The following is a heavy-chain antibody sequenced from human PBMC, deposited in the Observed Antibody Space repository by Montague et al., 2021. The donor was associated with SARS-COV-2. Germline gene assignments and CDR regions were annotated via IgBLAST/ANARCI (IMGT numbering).Heavy chain of an antibody. D-gene: IGHD2-2*01. CDR2: FYSVGST. Sequence: SETRSLTCTVSGASVSSSDWGWIRQSPGKGLEWIGYFYSVGSTDYNPSLKSRVTISRDTSKNQFSLKVRSVTAADTAIYYCARETMTAVAFDIWGQGTMVTVSS. CDR3: ARETMTAVAFDI. V-gene: IGHV4-59*02. CDR1: GASVSSSD. J-gene: IGHJ3*02.